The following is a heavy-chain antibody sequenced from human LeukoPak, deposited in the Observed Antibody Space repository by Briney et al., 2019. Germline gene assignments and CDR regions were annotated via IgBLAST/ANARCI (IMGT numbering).Heavy chain of an antibody. CDR3: AKGKPAAGVISPFDP. CDR2: ISDSDDST. Sequence: PGGSLRLSCAASGFTFSSYAMSWVRQAPGKGLEWVSTISDSDDSTYYADSVKGRFTISRDNSKNTLYLQMNSLRAEDTAVYYCAKGKPAAGVISPFDPWGQGTLVTVSS. CDR1: GFTFSSYA. J-gene: IGHJ5*02. V-gene: IGHV3-23*01. D-gene: IGHD6-13*01.